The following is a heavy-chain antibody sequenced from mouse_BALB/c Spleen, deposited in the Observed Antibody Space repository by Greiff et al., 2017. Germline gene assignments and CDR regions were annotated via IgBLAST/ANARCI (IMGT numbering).Heavy chain of an antibody. CDR2: INPYNGDT. V-gene: IGHV1-20*02. CDR3: ARYGYDYAMDY. J-gene: IGHJ4*01. Sequence: VQLQQSGPELVKPGASVKISCKASGYSFTGYFMNWVMQSHGKSLEWIGRINPYNGDTFYNQKFKGKATLTVDKSSSTAHMELRSLASEDSAVYYCARYGYDYAMDYWGQGTSVTVSS. CDR1: GYSFTGYF. D-gene: IGHD1-2*01.